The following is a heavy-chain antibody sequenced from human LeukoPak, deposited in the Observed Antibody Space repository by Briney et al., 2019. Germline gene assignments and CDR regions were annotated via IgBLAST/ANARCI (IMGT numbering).Heavy chain of an antibody. CDR1: GFTFSSYA. J-gene: IGHJ4*02. D-gene: IGHD6-19*01. Sequence: GGSLRLSCAASGFTFSSYAMYWVRQAPGKGLECVSAVTGNGDTTYYADSVRGRFTISRDNSKNTLSLQMNSLRDDDTALYYCAKGGCRSGCSGNFWGQGTLVTVSA. CDR2: VTGNGDTT. V-gene: IGHV3-23*01. CDR3: AKGGCRSGCSGNF.